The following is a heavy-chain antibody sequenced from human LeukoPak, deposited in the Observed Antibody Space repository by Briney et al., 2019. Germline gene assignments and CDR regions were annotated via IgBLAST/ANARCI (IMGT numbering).Heavy chain of an antibody. CDR3: ARDLGYYGSGSYYNSPGWDY. CDR1: GYTFTSYG. V-gene: IGHV1-18*01. Sequence: ASVKVSCKASGYTFTSYGTSWVRQAPGQGLEWMGWISAYNGNTNYAQKLQGRVTMTTDTSTSTAYMGLRSLRSDDTAVYYCARDLGYYGSGSYYNSPGWDYWGQGTSVTVSS. D-gene: IGHD3-10*01. CDR2: ISAYNGNT. J-gene: IGHJ4*02.